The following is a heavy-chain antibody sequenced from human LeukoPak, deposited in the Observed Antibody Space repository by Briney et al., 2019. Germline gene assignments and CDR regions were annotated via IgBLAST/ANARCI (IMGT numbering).Heavy chain of an antibody. CDR2: FDTSGST. CDR3: ARDSYSYSSGWYFFDY. V-gene: IGHV4-4*07. J-gene: IGHJ4*02. D-gene: IGHD6-19*01. Sequence: PSQTLSLTCSVSGGSISNYYWSWIRQPAGKGLEWIGRFDTSGSTNYNPSLKSRVTMSIDTSKNQLSLKLSSVTAADTAVYYCARDSYSYSSGWYFFDYWGQGTLVTVSS. CDR1: GGSISNYY.